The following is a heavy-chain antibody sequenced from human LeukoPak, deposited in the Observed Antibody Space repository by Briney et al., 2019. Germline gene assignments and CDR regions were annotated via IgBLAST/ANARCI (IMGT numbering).Heavy chain of an antibody. J-gene: IGHJ4*02. CDR1: GFAFSDYY. D-gene: IGHD2-2*01. CDR3: AREVEGYCSSTSCYDGANFDY. V-gene: IGHV3-11*06. Sequence: GGSLRLSCAASGFAFSDYYMSWIRQAQGKGLEWVSYISSSSSYTNYADSVKGRFTISRDNAKNSLYLQMNSLRAEDTAVYYCAREVEGYCSSTSCYDGANFDYWGQGTLVTVSS. CDR2: ISSSSSYT.